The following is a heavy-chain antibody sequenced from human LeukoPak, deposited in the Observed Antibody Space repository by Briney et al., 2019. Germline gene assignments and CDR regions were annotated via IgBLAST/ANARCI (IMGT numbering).Heavy chain of an antibody. CDR2: IKQDGSEK. Sequence: GGSLRLSCAGSGFTFSNYWMSWVRQAPGKGLEWVANIKQDGSEKYYVDSVKGRFTISRDNAKNSLYLQMNSLRAEDTAVYYCARGIAAAAWFDPWGQGTLVTVSP. J-gene: IGHJ5*02. D-gene: IGHD6-13*01. CDR1: GFTFSNYW. V-gene: IGHV3-7*01. CDR3: ARGIAAAAWFDP.